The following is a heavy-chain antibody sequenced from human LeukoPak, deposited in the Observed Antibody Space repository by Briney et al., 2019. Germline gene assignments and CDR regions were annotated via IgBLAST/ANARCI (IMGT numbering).Heavy chain of an antibody. CDR1: GDSISNYY. CDR2: IYYSGST. D-gene: IGHD6-13*01. V-gene: IGHV4-59*01. Sequence: PSETLSLTCAVSGDSISNYYWSWIRQPPGKGLEWIGYIYYSGSTNYNPSLKSRVTISVDTSKNQFSLKLSSVTAADTAVYYCAREVVAAAGTVDYWGQGVLVIVSS. CDR3: AREVVAAAGTVDY. J-gene: IGHJ4*02.